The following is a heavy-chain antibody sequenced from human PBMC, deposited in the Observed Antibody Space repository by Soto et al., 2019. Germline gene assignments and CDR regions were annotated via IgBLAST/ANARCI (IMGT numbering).Heavy chain of an antibody. D-gene: IGHD2-2*01. J-gene: IGHJ6*02. CDR2: TRNKANSYTT. CDR1: GFTFSDPY. V-gene: IGHV3-72*01. CDR3: AREGGYCSSTSCYGYYYYYGMDV. Sequence: GGSLRLSCAASGFTFSDPYMDWVRQAPGKGLEWVGRTRNKANSYTTEYAASVKGRFTSSRDDSKNSLYLQMNSLKTEDTAVYYCAREGGYCSSTSCYGYYYYYGMDVWGQGTTVTVSS.